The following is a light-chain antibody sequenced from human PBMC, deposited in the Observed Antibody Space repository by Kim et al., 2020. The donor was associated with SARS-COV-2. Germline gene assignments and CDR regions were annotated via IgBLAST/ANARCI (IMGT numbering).Light chain of an antibody. CDR1: QGIRND. CDR3: LQDYNYPYT. J-gene: IGKJ2*01. V-gene: IGKV1-6*01. CDR2: AAS. Sequence: SASVGDRLTITGRASQGIRNDLGWYQQKPGKAPKLLIYAASSLQSGVPSRFSGSGSGTDFTLPISSLQPEDFATYYCLQDYNYPYTFGQGTKLEI.